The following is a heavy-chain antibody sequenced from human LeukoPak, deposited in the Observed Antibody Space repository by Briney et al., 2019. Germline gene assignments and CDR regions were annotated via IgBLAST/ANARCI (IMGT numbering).Heavy chain of an antibody. CDR1: GFTFSDYH. CDR2: ISSSGSTI. V-gene: IGHV3-11*01. D-gene: IGHD1-26*01. J-gene: IGHJ4*02. CDR3: ARGTYSGTYYAWYYFDH. Sequence: PGGSLRLSCAASGFTFSDYHMSWLRQAPGKGLEWVSYISSSGSTIYEADSVKGRITSSRDNAKNSLSLQMNSLRAEDTAVYYCARGTYSGTYYAWYYFDHWGQGTLVTVSS.